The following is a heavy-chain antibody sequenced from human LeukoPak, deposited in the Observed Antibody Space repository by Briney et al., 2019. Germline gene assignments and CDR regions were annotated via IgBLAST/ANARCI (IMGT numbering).Heavy chain of an antibody. CDR3: ASHYSSGSYRYTGSFDS. V-gene: IGHV4-34*01. Sequence: SQTLSLTCAVYGGSFSDYYWSWIRQPPGKGLECIGEISHSGTTNYIPSLKSRVSISVDTSKNQFSLKLTSVTAAYAAIYYCASHYSSGSYRYTGSFDSWGQGMLVNVSS. J-gene: IGHJ4*02. CDR2: ISHSGTT. CDR1: GGSFSDYY. D-gene: IGHD3-16*02.